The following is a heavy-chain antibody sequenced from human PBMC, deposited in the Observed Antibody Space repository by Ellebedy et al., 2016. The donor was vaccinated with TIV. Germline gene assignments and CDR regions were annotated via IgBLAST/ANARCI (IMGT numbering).Heavy chain of an antibody. CDR3: TTSRSYYSSGYYH. Sequence: GESLKISCAASGFTFSSYGMHWVRQAPGKGLEWVAVIWYDGSNKYYADSVKGRFTISRANSKNTLYLQMNSLRAEDTAVYYCTTSRSYYSSGYYHWGQGTLVTVSS. J-gene: IGHJ5*02. CDR1: GFTFSSYG. D-gene: IGHD3-22*01. CDR2: IWYDGSNK. V-gene: IGHV3-33*01.